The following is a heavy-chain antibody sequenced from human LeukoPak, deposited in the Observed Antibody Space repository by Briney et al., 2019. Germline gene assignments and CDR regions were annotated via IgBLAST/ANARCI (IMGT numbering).Heavy chain of an antibody. CDR2: MNPNSGNT. CDR3: ARVRSQNYGMDV. V-gene: IGHV1-8*01. J-gene: IGHJ6*02. CDR1: GYTFTSYD. Sequence: ASVKVSCKASGYTFTSYDINWVRQATGQGLEWMGWMNPNSGNTGYAQKFQGRVTMTRNTSISTAYMELGSLRSEDTAVYYCARVRSQNYGMDVWGQGTTVTVSS.